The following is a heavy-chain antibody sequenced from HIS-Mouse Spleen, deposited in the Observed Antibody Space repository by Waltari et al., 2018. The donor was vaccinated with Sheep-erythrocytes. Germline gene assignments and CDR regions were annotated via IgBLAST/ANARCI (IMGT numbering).Heavy chain of an antibody. CDR1: GYSFTSYW. D-gene: IGHD5-12*01. V-gene: IGHV5-51*01. CDR2: TYPGDSDT. CDR3: FDY. Sequence: EVQLVQSGAEVKKPGESLKISCKGSGYSFTSYWIGWVRQMPGKGLEWMVITYPGDSDTRYSPSVQGQVTISADKSISTAMYYCARLFYVDIVATTLFDYWGQGTLVTVSS. J-gene: IGHJ4*02.